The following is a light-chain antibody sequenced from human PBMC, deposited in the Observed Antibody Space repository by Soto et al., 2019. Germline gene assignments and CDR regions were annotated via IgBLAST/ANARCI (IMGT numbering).Light chain of an antibody. Sequence: EVALTQSPGALSLSPGERATLSCRASESLLTRNFAWYQQSSGQAPRLLIHGASTKATGIPDRFSGGTSATDFTLTISRLEPEDFAMYYCQYYGSSLGIIYGEGTTVEMK. J-gene: IGKJ4*01. CDR2: GAS. V-gene: IGKV3-20*01. CDR3: QYYGSSLGII. CDR1: ESLLTRN.